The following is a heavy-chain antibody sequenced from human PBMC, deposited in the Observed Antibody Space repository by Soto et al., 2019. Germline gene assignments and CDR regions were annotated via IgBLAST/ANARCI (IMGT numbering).Heavy chain of an antibody. CDR2: IIPILGIA. CDR1: GGIFSSYT. D-gene: IGHD3-3*01. Sequence: ASVKVSCKASGGIFSSYTISWVRQAPGQGLEWMGRIIPILGIANYAQKFQGRVTITADKSTSTAYMELSSLRSEDTAVYYCASRQITIFGVVGDYYYMDVWGKGTTVTVSS. V-gene: IGHV1-69*02. J-gene: IGHJ6*03. CDR3: ASRQITIFGVVGDYYYMDV.